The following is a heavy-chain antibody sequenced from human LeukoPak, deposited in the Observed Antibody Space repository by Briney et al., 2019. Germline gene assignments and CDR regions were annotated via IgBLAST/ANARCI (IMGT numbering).Heavy chain of an antibody. CDR1: GFIFSSFS. V-gene: IGHV3-7*01. Sequence: PGGSLRLSCAASGFIFSSFSMNWLRQAPGKGLEWVANINQDGSEMYYVDSVKGRFTISRDNAKNSLSLQMNSLRAEDTAVYYCARDKIVGATHFDYWGQGTLVTVSS. J-gene: IGHJ4*02. D-gene: IGHD1-26*01. CDR2: INQDGSEM. CDR3: ARDKIVGATHFDY.